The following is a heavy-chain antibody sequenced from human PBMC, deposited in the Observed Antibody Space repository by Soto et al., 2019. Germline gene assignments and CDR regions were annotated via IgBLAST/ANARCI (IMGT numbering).Heavy chain of an antibody. V-gene: IGHV4-39*02. J-gene: IGHJ6*02. Sequence: SETLSLTCTVSGDSISSRSHYWGWIRQPPGKGLEWVGGIYYLGDSYLNPSLSRRITMTVDTSKGQFSLKLSSVTATDTALYYCVRVISSSSSLGLPYYFYGIDVWGQRTTVIVSS. CDR3: VRVISSSSSLGLPYYFYGIDV. CDR2: IYYLGDS. CDR1: GDSISSRSHY. D-gene: IGHD6-6*01.